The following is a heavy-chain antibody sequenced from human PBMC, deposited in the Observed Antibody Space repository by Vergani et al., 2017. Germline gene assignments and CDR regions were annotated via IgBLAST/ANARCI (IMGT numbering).Heavy chain of an antibody. CDR3: TTDKWELDYYYYYGMDV. CDR1: GFTFSNVW. Sequence: EVQLVESGGGLVKPGGSLRLSCAASGFTFSNVWMSWVRQAPGKGLEWVGRIKSKTDGGTTDYAAPVKGRFTISRDDSKNTLYLQMNSLKTEDTAVYYCTTDKWELDYYYYYGMDVWGQGTTVTVSS. CDR2: IKSKTDGGTT. J-gene: IGHJ6*02. V-gene: IGHV3-15*01. D-gene: IGHD1-26*01.